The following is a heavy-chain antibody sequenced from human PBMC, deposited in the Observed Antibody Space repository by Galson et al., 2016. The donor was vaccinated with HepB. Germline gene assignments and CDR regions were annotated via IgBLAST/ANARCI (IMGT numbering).Heavy chain of an antibody. V-gene: IGHV4-59*08. CDR1: GGSISSYY. CDR3: ARHFPSYNGGLFDY. Sequence: SETLSLTCTVSGGSISSYYWSWIRQSPGKGLECIGYIEYSGSANYNPSLKSRVPISVDTSKNQFSLKLSSVTAADTAVYYCARHFPSYNGGLFDYWGQGTLVTASS. J-gene: IGHJ4*02. D-gene: IGHD4-23*01. CDR2: IEYSGSA.